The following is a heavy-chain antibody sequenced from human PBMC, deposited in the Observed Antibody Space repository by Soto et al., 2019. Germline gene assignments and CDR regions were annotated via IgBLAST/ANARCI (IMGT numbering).Heavy chain of an antibody. D-gene: IGHD4-17*01. V-gene: IGHV5-10-1*01. CDR3: ARHGLGSGRPGYSATAV. J-gene: IGHJ6*01. CDR1: GWNVTSYW. CDR2: IDPRDDRS. Sequence: SGEGCGWNVTSYWSRWVRQKPGKGPEWMGRIDPRDDRSDYSPSLQGNVTISVDKSISTAYLQWSCVKASDTAMYYCARHGLGSGRPGYSATAVWGQGTTVTVSS.